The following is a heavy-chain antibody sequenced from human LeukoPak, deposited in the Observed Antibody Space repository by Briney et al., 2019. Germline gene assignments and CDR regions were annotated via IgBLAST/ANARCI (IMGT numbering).Heavy chain of an antibody. Sequence: SETLSLTCTVSGGSISSYYWSWIRQPPGKGLEWIGHIYYSGSTNYNPSLKSRVTISVDTSKNQFSLKLSSVTAADTAVYYCARAGVVPVTYGMDVWGQGTTVTVSS. CDR3: ARAGVVPVTYGMDV. J-gene: IGHJ6*02. V-gene: IGHV4-59*12. CDR1: GGSISSYY. CDR2: IYYSGST. D-gene: IGHD2-2*01.